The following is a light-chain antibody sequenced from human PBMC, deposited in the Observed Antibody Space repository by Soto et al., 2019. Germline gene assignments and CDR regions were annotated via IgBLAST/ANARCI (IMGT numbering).Light chain of an antibody. CDR1: SSNIGTKY. Sequence: QSVLTQPPSASGTPGQRVTISCSGSSSNIGTKYVYWYQQLPGTAPKLLIYSNNQRPSGVPDRFSGSKSGTSASLAISGLRSEDEADYYCAAWDGSLSGWVFGGGTKLTVL. J-gene: IGLJ3*02. V-gene: IGLV1-47*02. CDR2: SNN. CDR3: AAWDGSLSGWV.